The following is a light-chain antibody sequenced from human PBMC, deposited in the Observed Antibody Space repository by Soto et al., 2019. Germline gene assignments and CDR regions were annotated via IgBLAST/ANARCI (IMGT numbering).Light chain of an antibody. Sequence: DIQMTQSPSTLSGSVGDRVTITCRVSQTISSWLAWYQQKPGKAPKLLIYKASTLKSGVPSRFSGSGSGTDFTLTISSLQPEDFATYYCQQSYSTPPITFGQGTRLEIK. V-gene: IGKV1-5*03. CDR1: QTISSW. J-gene: IGKJ5*01. CDR3: QQSYSTPPIT. CDR2: KAS.